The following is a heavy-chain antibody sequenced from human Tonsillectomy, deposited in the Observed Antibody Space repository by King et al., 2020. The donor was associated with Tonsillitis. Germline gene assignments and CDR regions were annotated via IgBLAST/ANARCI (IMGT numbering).Heavy chain of an antibody. J-gene: IGHJ4*02. Sequence: VQLVESGGGLVQPGGSLRLSCAASGFTFSSYAMTWVRQAPGKGLEWVSGISGSGGKTEYADSVKGRFTISRDNSKNTMYLQMNSLRAGDTAVYYCAKDYFGSGSSDYWGQGTPVTVSS. CDR3: AKDYFGSGSSDY. D-gene: IGHD3-10*01. CDR1: GFTFSSYA. CDR2: ISGSGGKT. V-gene: IGHV3-23*04.